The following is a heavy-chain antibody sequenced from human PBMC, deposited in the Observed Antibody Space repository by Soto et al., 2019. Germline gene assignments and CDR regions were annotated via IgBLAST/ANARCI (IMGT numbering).Heavy chain of an antibody. Sequence: PSVKVSCKASGGTFSSYTISWVRQAPGQGLEWMGRIIPILGIANYAQKFQGRVTITADKSTSTAYMELSSLRSEDTAVYYCARDLSGTVNAFDIWGQGTMVTVSS. CDR3: ARDLSGTVNAFDI. D-gene: IGHD6-13*01. J-gene: IGHJ3*02. V-gene: IGHV1-69*04. CDR2: IIPILGIA. CDR1: GGTFSSYT.